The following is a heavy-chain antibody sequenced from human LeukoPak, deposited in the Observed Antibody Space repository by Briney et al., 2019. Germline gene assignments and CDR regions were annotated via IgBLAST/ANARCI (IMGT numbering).Heavy chain of an antibody. Sequence: PSETLSLTCTVSGGSITSYYWSWTRQPPGKGLEWMGYIYSSGSTNYNPSLKSRVTISVDTSRNQFSLKLNSVTAADTAVYFCARHYYDRSGSYSFDYWGQGALVTVSS. D-gene: IGHD3-22*01. CDR3: ARHYYDRSGSYSFDY. V-gene: IGHV4-59*08. CDR1: GGSITSYY. CDR2: IYSSGST. J-gene: IGHJ4*02.